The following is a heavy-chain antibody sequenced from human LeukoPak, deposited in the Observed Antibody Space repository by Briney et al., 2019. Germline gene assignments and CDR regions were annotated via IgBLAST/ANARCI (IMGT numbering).Heavy chain of an antibody. CDR1: GYTFTSYD. CDR3: ARGGAVAGTGGIWFDP. Sequence: ASVKVSCKASGYTFTSYDINWVRQATGQGLEWMGWMNPNSGNTGYAQKFQGRVTITRNTSISTAYMELSSLRAEDTAVYYCARGGAVAGTGGIWFDPWGQGTLVTVSS. V-gene: IGHV1-8*03. CDR2: MNPNSGNT. D-gene: IGHD6-19*01. J-gene: IGHJ5*02.